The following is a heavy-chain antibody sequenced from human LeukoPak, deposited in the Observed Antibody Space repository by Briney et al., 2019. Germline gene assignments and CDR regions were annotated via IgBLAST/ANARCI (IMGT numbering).Heavy chain of an antibody. CDR1: GGSISSSSYY. V-gene: IGHV4-39*07. Sequence: PSEILSLTCTVSGGSISSSSYYWGWIRQPPGKGLEWIGSIYYSGSTYYNPSLKSRVTISVDTSKNQFSLKLSSVTAADTAVYYCARDLAVTSYYFDYWGQGTLVTVSS. D-gene: IGHD2-21*02. CDR3: ARDLAVTSYYFDY. CDR2: IYYSGST. J-gene: IGHJ4*02.